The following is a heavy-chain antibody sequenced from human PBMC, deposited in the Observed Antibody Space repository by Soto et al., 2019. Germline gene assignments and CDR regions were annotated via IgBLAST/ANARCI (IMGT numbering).Heavy chain of an antibody. J-gene: IGHJ6*02. D-gene: IGHD2-15*01. Sequence: PGGSLRLSCAASGFTFSNYGMNWARQAPGKGLEWVTHISNAGGTKSYADSVKGRFTISRDNSKNTLYLQMNSLRAEDTAVYYCAREDIVNYYYGMDVWGQGTTVTVSS. CDR3: AREDIVNYYYGMDV. CDR1: GFTFSNYG. CDR2: ISNAGGTK. V-gene: IGHV3-48*01.